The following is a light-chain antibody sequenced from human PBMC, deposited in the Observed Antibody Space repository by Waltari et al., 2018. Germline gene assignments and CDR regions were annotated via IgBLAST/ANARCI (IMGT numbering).Light chain of an antibody. V-gene: IGKV1-39*01. CDR3: QQSYSTPWT. CDR1: QSISSY. CDR2: PAS. Sequence: DIQMTQSPSSLSASVGDRVTITCRASQSISSYLNWYQQKPGKAPKLLIYPASSLQSGVPSRFSGSGSGTDFTLTISSLQAEDFATYYCQQSYSTPWTFGQGTKVEIK. J-gene: IGKJ1*01.